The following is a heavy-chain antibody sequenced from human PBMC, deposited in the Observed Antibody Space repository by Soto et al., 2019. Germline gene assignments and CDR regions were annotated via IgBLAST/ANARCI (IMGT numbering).Heavy chain of an antibody. D-gene: IGHD2-21*02. CDR2: IYHSGST. CDR3: ARDLWGYCGTDCYPLDV. V-gene: IGHV4-30-2*01. Sequence: SSETLSLTCAVSGGSISSGGYPWSWIRQPPGKGLEWIGYIYHSGSTYYNPSLKSRVTISVDRSKNQFSLKLSSVTAADTAVYYCARDLWGYCGTDCYPLDVWGQGTTVT. CDR1: GGSISSGGYP. J-gene: IGHJ6*02.